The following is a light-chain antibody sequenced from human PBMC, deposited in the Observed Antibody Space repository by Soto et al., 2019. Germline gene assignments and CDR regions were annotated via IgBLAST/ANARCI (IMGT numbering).Light chain of an antibody. CDR3: SSYTGSSSLYV. CDR1: SSDVGTYTY. J-gene: IGLJ1*01. Sequence: QSVLAQPASVSGSPGQSITISCTGTSSDVGTYTYVSWYQQHPGKAPKLMIYEVSNRPSGVSNRFSGSKSGNTASLTISGLQAEDEADYYCSSYTGSSSLYVFGTGTKVTVL. V-gene: IGLV2-14*01. CDR2: EVS.